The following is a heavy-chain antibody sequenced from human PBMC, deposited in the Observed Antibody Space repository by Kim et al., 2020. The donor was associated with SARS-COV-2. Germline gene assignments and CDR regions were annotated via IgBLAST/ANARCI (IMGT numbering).Heavy chain of an antibody. CDR2: IYYSGST. Sequence: SETLSLTCTVSGGSISSYYWSWIRQPPGKGLEWIGYIYYSGSTNYNPSLKSRVTISVDTSKNQFSLKLSSVTAADTAVYYCARHPYGAKGAFDIWGQGTMVTVSS. CDR3: ARHPYGAKGAFDI. J-gene: IGHJ3*02. CDR1: GGSISSYY. D-gene: IGHD4-17*01. V-gene: IGHV4-59*08.